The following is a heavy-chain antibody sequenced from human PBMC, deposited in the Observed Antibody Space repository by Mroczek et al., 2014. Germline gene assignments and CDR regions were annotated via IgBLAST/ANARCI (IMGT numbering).Heavy chain of an antibody. CDR3: ARDYDFWSGYFGGNYYGMDV. V-gene: IGHV4-34*01. CDR2: INHSGST. D-gene: IGHD3-3*01. Sequence: QVQLQESGAGLLKPSETLSLTCAVYGGSFSGYYWSWIRQPPGKGLEWIGEINHSGSTNYNPSLKSRVTISVDTSKNQFSLKLSSVTAADTAVYYCARDYDFWSGYFGGNYYGMDVWGQGTTVTVSS. J-gene: IGHJ6*02. CDR1: GGSFSGYY.